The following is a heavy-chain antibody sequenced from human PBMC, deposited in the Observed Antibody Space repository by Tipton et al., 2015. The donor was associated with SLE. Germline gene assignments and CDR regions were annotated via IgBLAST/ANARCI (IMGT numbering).Heavy chain of an antibody. D-gene: IGHD1-1*01. J-gene: IGHJ4*02. Sequence: TLSLTCTVSGYSISSGYYWGWIRQPPGKGLEWIGSIYHSGSTYYNPSLKSRVTISVDTSKNQFSLKLSSVTAADTAVYYCARRQYNYYYFDYWGQGTLVTVSS. V-gene: IGHV4-38-2*02. CDR2: IYHSGST. CDR1: GYSISSGYY. CDR3: ARRQYNYYYFDY.